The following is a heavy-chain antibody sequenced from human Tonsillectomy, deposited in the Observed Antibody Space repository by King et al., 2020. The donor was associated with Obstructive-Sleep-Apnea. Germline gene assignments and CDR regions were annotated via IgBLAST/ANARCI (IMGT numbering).Heavy chain of an antibody. J-gene: IGHJ4*02. CDR1: GGSISSYY. V-gene: IGHV4-59*01. Sequence: QVQLQESGPGLVKPSETLSLTCTVSGGSISSYYWSWVRQPPGKGLEWIGYVSYSGSTNCNPSLKSRVTISVDTSKSQVFLKLSSVTAADTALYYCAGGWIVHAPMGPNFDYWGQGMLVTVSS. CDR3: AGGWIVHAPMGPNFDY. CDR2: VSYSGST. D-gene: IGHD5-18*01.